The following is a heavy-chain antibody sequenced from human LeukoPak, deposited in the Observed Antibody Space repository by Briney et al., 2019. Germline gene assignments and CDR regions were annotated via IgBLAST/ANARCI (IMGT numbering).Heavy chain of an antibody. CDR2: INHSGST. Sequence: SETLSLTCAVYGESFSGYYWSWIRQPPGKGLEWIGEINHSGSTNYSPSLKSRVTISVDTAKDQFSLKLSSVTAADTAMYYCARGPTYSSSWWDYWGQGTLVTVSS. D-gene: IGHD6-13*01. V-gene: IGHV4-34*01. CDR3: ARGPTYSSSWWDY. J-gene: IGHJ4*02. CDR1: GESFSGYY.